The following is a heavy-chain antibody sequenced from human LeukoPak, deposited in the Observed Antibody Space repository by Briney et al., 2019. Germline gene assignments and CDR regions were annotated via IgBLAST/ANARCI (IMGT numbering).Heavy chain of an antibody. CDR3: ARDPIAVAGTWGNWFDP. CDR2: IWYDGSNK. Sequence: SGGSLRLSCAASGFTFSSYGMHWVRQAPGKGLEWVAVIWYDGSNKYYAGSVKGRFTISRDNSKNTLYLQMNSLRAEDTAVYYCARDPIAVAGTWGNWFDPWGQGTLVTVSS. CDR1: GFTFSSYG. D-gene: IGHD6-19*01. V-gene: IGHV3-33*01. J-gene: IGHJ5*02.